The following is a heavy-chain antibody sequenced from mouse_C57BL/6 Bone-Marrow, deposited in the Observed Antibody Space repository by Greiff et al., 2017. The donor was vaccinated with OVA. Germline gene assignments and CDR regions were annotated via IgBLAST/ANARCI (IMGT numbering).Heavy chain of an antibody. J-gene: IGHJ3*01. CDR3: ARLYDGWAY. CDR2: INPSTGGT. V-gene: IGHV1-42*01. D-gene: IGHD2-3*01. CDR1: GYSFTGYY. Sequence: VQLQQSGPELVKPGASVKISCKASGYSFTGYYMNWVKQSPEKSLEWIGEINPSTGGTTYNQKFKAKATLTVDKSSSPAYMQLKSLTSEDSAVYYCARLYDGWAYWGQGTLVTVSA.